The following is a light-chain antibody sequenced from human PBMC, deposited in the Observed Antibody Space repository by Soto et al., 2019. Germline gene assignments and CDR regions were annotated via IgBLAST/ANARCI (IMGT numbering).Light chain of an antibody. CDR1: SSDVGGYNY. V-gene: IGLV2-11*01. Sequence: QSALTQPRSVSGSPGQSVTISCTGTSSDVGGYNYVSWYQHHPGKAPKLMIYDVDKRPSGVPGRFSGSKSGNTASLTISGLQAEDEADYYCSSYTASSALLYVFGTGTKVTVL. J-gene: IGLJ1*01. CDR2: DVD. CDR3: SSYTASSALLYV.